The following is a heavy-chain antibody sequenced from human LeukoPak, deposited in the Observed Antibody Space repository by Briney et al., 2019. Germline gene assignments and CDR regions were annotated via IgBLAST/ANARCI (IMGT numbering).Heavy chain of an antibody. J-gene: IGHJ1*01. D-gene: IGHD6-19*01. CDR1: GFTFSSYA. CDR2: ISGSGGST. V-gene: IGHV3-23*01. CDR3: AKGQQWLVAIYFQH. Sequence: PGGSLRLSCAASGFTFSSYAMSWVRQAPGKGLEWVSAISGSGGSTYYADSVKGRFTIPRDNSKNTLYLQMNSLRAEDTAVYYCAKGQQWLVAIYFQHWGQGTLVTVSS.